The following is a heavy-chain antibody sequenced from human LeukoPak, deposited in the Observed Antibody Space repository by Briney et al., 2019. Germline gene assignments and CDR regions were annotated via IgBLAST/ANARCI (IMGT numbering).Heavy chain of an antibody. V-gene: IGHV3-21*01. CDR3: AREGYSSSWYYALYYFDY. CDR1: GFTFSSYS. J-gene: IGHJ4*02. D-gene: IGHD6-13*01. Sequence: GGSLRLSCAASGFTFSSYSMNWVRQAPGKGLEWVSSISSSSSYIYYADSVKGRFTISRDNAKNSLYLQMNSLRAEDTAVYYCAREGYSSSWYYALYYFDYWGQGTLVTVSS. CDR2: ISSSSSYI.